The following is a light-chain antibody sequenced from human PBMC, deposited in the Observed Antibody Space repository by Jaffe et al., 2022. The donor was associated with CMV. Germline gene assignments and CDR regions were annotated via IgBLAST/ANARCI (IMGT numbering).Light chain of an antibody. J-gene: IGLJ1*01. Sequence: QSALTQPASVSGSPGQSITISCTGTTSDIGAYNYVSWYQQHPGKAPKLLIYDVTNRPSGASNRFSASKSGNTASLTISGLQPEDEADYYCSSYTTSSTYVFGTGSKVTVL. CDR1: TSDIGAYNY. CDR2: DVT. CDR3: SSYTTSSTYV. V-gene: IGLV2-14*03.